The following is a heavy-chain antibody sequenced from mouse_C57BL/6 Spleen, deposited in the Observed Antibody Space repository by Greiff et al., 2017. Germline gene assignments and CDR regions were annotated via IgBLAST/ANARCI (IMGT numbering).Heavy chain of an antibody. CDR1: GYTFTDYE. CDR2: IDPETGGT. J-gene: IGHJ1*03. V-gene: IGHV1-15*01. Sequence: VQLQQSGAELVRPGASVTLSCKASGYTFTDYEMHWVKQTPVHGLEWIGAIDPETGGTAYNQKFKGKAILTADKSSSTAYMELRSLTSEDSAVYYCTSGGTGRYFDVWGTGTTVTVSS. CDR3: TSGGTGRYFDV. D-gene: IGHD3-3*01.